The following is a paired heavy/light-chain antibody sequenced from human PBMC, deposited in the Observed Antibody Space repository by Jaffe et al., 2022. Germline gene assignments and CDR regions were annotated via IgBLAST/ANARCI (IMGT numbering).Heavy chain of an antibody. CDR2: ISGSGGST. Sequence: EVQLLESGGGLVQPGGSLRLSCAASGFTFSSYAMSWVRQAPGKGLEWVSAISGSGGSTYYADSVKGRFTISRDNSKNTLYLQMNSLRAEDTAVYYCAKDPAYCSSTSCYPQYYFDYWGQGTLVTVSS. D-gene: IGHD2-2*01. CDR1: GFTFSSYA. J-gene: IGHJ4*02. V-gene: IGHV3-23*01. CDR3: AKDPAYCSSTSCYPQYYFDY.
Light chain of an antibody. J-gene: IGKJ1*01. CDR3: QQYYSFPWT. V-gene: IGKV1D-8*01. CDR2: AAS. CDR1: QGISSY. Sequence: VIWMTQSPSLLSASTGDRVTISCRMSQGISSYLAWYQQKPGKAPELLIYAASTLQSGVPSRFSGSGSGTDFTLTISCLQSEDFATYYCQQYYSFPWTFGQGTKVEIK.